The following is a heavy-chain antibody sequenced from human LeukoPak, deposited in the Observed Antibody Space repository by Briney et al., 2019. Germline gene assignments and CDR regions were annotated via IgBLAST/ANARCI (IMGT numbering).Heavy chain of an antibody. D-gene: IGHD1-26*01. CDR1: GGSISSSSYY. CDR2: IYYSGST. V-gene: IGHV4-39*02. Sequence: SETLSLTCTVSGGSISSSSYYWGWIRQPPGKGLEWIGSIYYSGSTYYNPSLKSRVTISVDTSKNQFSLKLSSVTAADTAVYYCAREWGLLGPEYWGQGTLVTVSS. CDR3: AREWGLLGPEY. J-gene: IGHJ4*02.